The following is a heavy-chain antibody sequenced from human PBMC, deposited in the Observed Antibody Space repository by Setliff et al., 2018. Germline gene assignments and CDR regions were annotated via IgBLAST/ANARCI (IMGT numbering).Heavy chain of an antibody. D-gene: IGHD2-2*01. Sequence: GSVKVSCKASGYTFTDYGVTWVRQAPGQGLEWVGWISPYSGNTYYAPKFQGRITMTTDTSTTTAYMELKSLRSDDTAIYYCSRLVRYCTRTSCQRLSGDDYWGQGALVTVSS. V-gene: IGHV1-18*01. CDR1: GYTFTDYG. CDR3: SRLVRYCTRTSCQRLSGDDY. J-gene: IGHJ4*02. CDR2: ISPYSGNT.